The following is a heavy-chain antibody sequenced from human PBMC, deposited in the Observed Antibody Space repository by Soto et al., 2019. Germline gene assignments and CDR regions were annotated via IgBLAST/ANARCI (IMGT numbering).Heavy chain of an antibody. V-gene: IGHV3-15*01. D-gene: IGHD1-26*01. Sequence: EVQLVESGGGLVKPGGSLRLSCAASGFTFSNAWMSWVRQAPGKELEWVGRIKSKTDGGTTDYAAPVKGRFTISRDDSKNTLYLRMNSLKTEDTAVYYCPTDQWELLLGFDYWGQGTLVTVSS. J-gene: IGHJ4*02. CDR1: GFTFSNAW. CDR3: PTDQWELLLGFDY. CDR2: IKSKTDGGTT.